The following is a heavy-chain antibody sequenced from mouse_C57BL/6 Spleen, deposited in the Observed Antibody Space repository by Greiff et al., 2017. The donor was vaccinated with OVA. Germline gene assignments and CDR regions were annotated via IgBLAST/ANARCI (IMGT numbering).Heavy chain of an antibody. CDR3: ARDEEGYGPPWFAY. CDR2: ISDGGSST. Sequence: DVKLVESGGGLVKPGGSLKLSCAASGFTFSSYAMPWVRQTPEKRLEWVATISDGGSSTYSPDNVKGRFTISRDNAKNNLYLQMSHLKSEDTARYYWARDEEGYGPPWFAYWGQGTLVTVSA. J-gene: IGHJ3*01. CDR1: GFTFSSYA. D-gene: IGHD2-10*02. V-gene: IGHV5-4*01.